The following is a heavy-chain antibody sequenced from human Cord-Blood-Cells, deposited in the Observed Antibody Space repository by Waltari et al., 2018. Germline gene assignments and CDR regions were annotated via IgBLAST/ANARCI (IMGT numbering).Heavy chain of an antibody. CDR3: ARDGWVGATENDAFDI. J-gene: IGHJ3*02. CDR1: GGSISSHY. Sequence: QVQLQESGPGLVKPSETLSLTCTVSGGSISSHYWSWIRQPPGKGLEWIGYIYYSGSTNYHPALKSRVTISVDTSKNQFSLKLSAVTAADTAVDYCARDGWVGATENDAFDIWGQGTMVTVSS. V-gene: IGHV4-59*11. CDR2: IYYSGST. D-gene: IGHD1-26*01.